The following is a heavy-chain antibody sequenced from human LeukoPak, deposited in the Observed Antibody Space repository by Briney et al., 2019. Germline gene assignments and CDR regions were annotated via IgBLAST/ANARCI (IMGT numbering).Heavy chain of an antibody. J-gene: IGHJ4*02. Sequence: SETLSLTCAVYGASISALYWGWIRQPPGKGLEWIGYIYYSGSTNYNPSLKSRVTISVDTSKNQFSLKLSSVTAADTAVYYCARGVRYYDILTGSRLAYYFDYWGQGTLVTVSS. V-gene: IGHV4-59*08. CDR1: GASISALY. D-gene: IGHD3-9*01. CDR3: ARGVRYYDILTGSRLAYYFDY. CDR2: IYYSGST.